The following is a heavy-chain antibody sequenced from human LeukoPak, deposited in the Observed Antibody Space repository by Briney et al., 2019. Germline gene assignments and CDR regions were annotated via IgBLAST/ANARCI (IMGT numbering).Heavy chain of an antibody. Sequence: GGSLRLSCAASGFTFSDYYMSWIRQAPGKGLEWVSYISSSGSTIYYADSVKGRFTISRDNAKNSLYLQMNSLRAEDTAVYYCARDSQKLLWSYKGAFDIWGQETMVTVSS. J-gene: IGHJ3*02. CDR2: ISSSGSTI. CDR3: ARDSQKLLWSYKGAFDI. V-gene: IGHV3-11*04. D-gene: IGHD4/OR15-4a*01. CDR1: GFTFSDYY.